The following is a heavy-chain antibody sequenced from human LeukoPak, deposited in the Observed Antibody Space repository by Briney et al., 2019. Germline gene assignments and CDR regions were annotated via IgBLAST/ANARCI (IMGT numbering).Heavy chain of an antibody. D-gene: IGHD4-17*01. Sequence: GASLKVSCKASGYTFNDYYIHWVRQAPGQGLEWMGWINPNSGDANYAQKFQGRVTMTRDTSISTAYMELSRLRSDDTAVYYCARARARATVTTFAYWGQGTLVTVSS. V-gene: IGHV1-2*02. CDR1: GYTFNDYY. CDR3: ARARARATVTTFAY. CDR2: INPNSGDA. J-gene: IGHJ4*02.